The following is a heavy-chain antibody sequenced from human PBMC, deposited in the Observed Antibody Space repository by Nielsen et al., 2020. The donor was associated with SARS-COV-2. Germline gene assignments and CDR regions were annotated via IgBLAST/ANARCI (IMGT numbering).Heavy chain of an antibody. Sequence: GESLKISCQGSGYNFATYSIAWVRQMPGKGLEWIGAVYPGDSDTRYSPSFQGQVIISFDKSINTAYLQWNSLQASDSAMYYCARLQSSTGGGMDVWGQGTAVTVSS. V-gene: IGHV5-51*01. CDR3: ARLQSSTGGGMDV. CDR2: VYPGDSDT. CDR1: GYNFATYS. J-gene: IGHJ6*02. D-gene: IGHD6-13*01.